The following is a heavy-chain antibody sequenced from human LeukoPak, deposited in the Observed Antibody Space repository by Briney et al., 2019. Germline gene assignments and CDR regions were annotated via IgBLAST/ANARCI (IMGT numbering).Heavy chain of an antibody. V-gene: IGHV3-9*01. Sequence: GGSLRLSCVTSGFTFERYVMHWMRLAPGKGLECVSSIHPNNGGVGYAASVKGRFAISRDNARNSLYLEMTSLRPEDTAVYYCVKDAPNGSVDFWGRGILVTVSS. CDR1: GFTFERYV. D-gene: IGHD2-8*01. J-gene: IGHJ4*02. CDR2: IHPNNGGV. CDR3: VKDAPNGSVDF.